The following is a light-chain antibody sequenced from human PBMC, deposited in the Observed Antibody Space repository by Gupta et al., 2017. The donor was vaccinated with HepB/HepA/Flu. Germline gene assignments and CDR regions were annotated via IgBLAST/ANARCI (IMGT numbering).Light chain of an antibody. CDR3: AACDDSLNGVV. CDR1: SSNIGSNT. Sequence: QSVLTQPPSPSGTPGQRVTISCSGSSSNIGSNTVNWYQQLPGTAPKLLIYSNNQRPSGVPDRFSGSKSGPSASLAISGLQSEDEADYYCAACDDSLNGVVFGGGTKLTVL. J-gene: IGLJ2*01. CDR2: SNN. V-gene: IGLV1-44*01.